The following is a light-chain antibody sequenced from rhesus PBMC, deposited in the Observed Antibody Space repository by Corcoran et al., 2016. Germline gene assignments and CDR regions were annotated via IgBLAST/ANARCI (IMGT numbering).Light chain of an antibody. CDR2: TAS. CDR1: ENVNNY. V-gene: IGKV1-74*01. Sequence: DIQMTQSPSSLSASVGDRVTITCRARENVNNYLNWYHQKPGKAPKLLIYTASTLQSGVPSRFSGSGAGTDYTFTISSLQPEDVATYYCQHGYGTPFTFGPGTKLDIK. J-gene: IGKJ3*01. CDR3: QHGYGTPFT.